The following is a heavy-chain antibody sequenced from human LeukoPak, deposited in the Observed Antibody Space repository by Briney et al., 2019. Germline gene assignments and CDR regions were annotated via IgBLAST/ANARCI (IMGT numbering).Heavy chain of an antibody. CDR1: GYTFTIYA. D-gene: IGHD5-24*01. CDR3: ARVGYNYENYFDN. V-gene: IGHV1-3*01. CDR2: INAGNGNT. J-gene: IGHJ4*02. Sequence: ASVNVSCKASGYTFTIYAMHWVRQAPGQRLEWMGWINAGNGNTKYSQKFQGRVTITRDTSASTAYMELSSLRSEDTAVYYCARVGYNYENYFDNWGQGTLVTVSS.